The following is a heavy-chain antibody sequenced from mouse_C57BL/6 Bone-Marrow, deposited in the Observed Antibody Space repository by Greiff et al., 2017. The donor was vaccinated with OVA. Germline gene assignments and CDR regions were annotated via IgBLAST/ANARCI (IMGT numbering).Heavy chain of an antibody. CDR1: GFSLTSYG. V-gene: IGHV2-6*03. CDR3: ARGGSSQYYYAMDY. Sequence: VKLQESGPGLVAPSQSLSITCTVSGFSLTSYGVHWVRQPPGKGLEWLVVIWSDGSTTYNSALKSRLSISKDNSKSQVFLKMNSLQTDDTAMYYCARGGSSQYYYAMDYWGQGTSVTVSS. D-gene: IGHD1-1*01. CDR2: IWSDGST. J-gene: IGHJ4*01.